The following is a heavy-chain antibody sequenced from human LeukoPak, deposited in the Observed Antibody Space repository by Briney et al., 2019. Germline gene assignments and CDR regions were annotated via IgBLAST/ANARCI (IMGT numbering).Heavy chain of an antibody. V-gene: IGHV4-34*01. Sequence: PSETLSLTCAVYGGSFSGYYWSWIRQPPGKGLEWIGEINHSGSTNYNPSLKSRVTTSVDTSKNQFSLKLSSVTAADTAVYYCARGRAPIYYYYGMDVWGQGTTVTVSS. CDR2: INHSGST. J-gene: IGHJ6*02. CDR1: GGSFSGYY. CDR3: ARGRAPIYYYYGMDV.